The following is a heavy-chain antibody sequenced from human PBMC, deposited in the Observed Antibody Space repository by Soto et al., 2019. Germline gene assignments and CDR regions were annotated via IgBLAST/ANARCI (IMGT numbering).Heavy chain of an antibody. V-gene: IGHV4-59*01. D-gene: IGHD1-26*01. Sequence: SETLSLTCTVSGGSISSYYWSWIRQPPGKGLEWIGYIYYSGSTNYNPSLKSRVTISVDTSKNQFSLKLSSVTAADTAVYYCARGGWEIPFDYWGQGTLVTVSS. CDR1: GGSISSYY. J-gene: IGHJ4*02. CDR3: ARGGWEIPFDY. CDR2: IYYSGST.